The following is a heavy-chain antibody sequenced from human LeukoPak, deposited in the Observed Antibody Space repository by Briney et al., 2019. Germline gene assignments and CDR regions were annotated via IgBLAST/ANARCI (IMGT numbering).Heavy chain of an antibody. CDR3: AREGGGCSSTSCYVYDY. D-gene: IGHD2-2*01. V-gene: IGHV7-4-1*02. CDR1: GYTFTSYA. CDR2: INTNTGNP. Sequence: ASVKVSCKASGYTFTSYAMNWVRQAPGQGLEWMGWINTNTGNPTYAQGFTGRFVFSLDTSVSTAYLQISSLKAEDTAVYYCAREGGGCSSTSCYVYDYWGQGTLVTVSS. J-gene: IGHJ4*02.